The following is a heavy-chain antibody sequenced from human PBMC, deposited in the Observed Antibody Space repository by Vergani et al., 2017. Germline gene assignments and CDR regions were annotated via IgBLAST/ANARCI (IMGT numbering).Heavy chain of an antibody. CDR1: GFTFIMHA. CDR2: LSASDRRT. J-gene: IGHJ3*02. V-gene: IGHV3-23*01. CDR3: ANVGRSGVAGTFGAFDI. Sequence: EVQLLESGGDLVQPGGSLRLSCAASGFTFIMHAMSWVRQAPGKGLEWVSTLSASDRRTHYADSVKGRFTISRDISKNTLFLHMNSLRPEDTAVYYCANVGRSGVAGTFGAFDIWGQGTMVTVSS. D-gene: IGHD6-19*01.